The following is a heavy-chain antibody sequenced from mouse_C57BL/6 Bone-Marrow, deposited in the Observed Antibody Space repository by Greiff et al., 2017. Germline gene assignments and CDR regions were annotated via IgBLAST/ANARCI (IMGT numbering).Heavy chain of an antibody. CDR2: IHPNSGST. CDR1: GYTFTSYW. CDR3: ARWLLLYWYFDV. D-gene: IGHD2-3*01. Sequence: QVQLKQPGAELVKPGASVKLSCKASGYTFTSYWMHWVKQRPGQGLEWIGMIHPNSGSTNYNEKFKSKDTLTVDKSSSTAYMQLSSLTSEDSAVYYCARWLLLYWYFDVWGTGTTVTVSS. V-gene: IGHV1-64*01. J-gene: IGHJ1*03.